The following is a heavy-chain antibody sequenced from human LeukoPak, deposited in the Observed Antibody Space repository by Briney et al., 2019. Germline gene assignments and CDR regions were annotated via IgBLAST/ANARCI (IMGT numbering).Heavy chain of an antibody. CDR3: ARESDSSTFNWFDP. CDR1: GYTFTSYG. Sequence: ASVKVSCKASGYTFTSYGISWVRQAPGQGLEWMGWISAYNGNTNYAQKLQGRVTMTTDTSTSTAYMELRSLRSDDTAVYYCARESDSSTFNWFDPWGQGTLVTVSS. D-gene: IGHD2/OR15-2a*01. J-gene: IGHJ5*02. V-gene: IGHV1-18*01. CDR2: ISAYNGNT.